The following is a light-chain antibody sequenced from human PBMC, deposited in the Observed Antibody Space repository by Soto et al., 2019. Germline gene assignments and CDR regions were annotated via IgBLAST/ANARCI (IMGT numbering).Light chain of an antibody. CDR2: DAS. Sequence: DIQMTQSPSSLSASVGDRVTITCQASQDISNYLNWYQQKPGKAPKLLIYDASNLETGAPSRFSGSGSGTDFTFTISSLQPEDIATYYCQQGDKLPLTFGGGTKVDIK. V-gene: IGKV1-33*01. CDR3: QQGDKLPLT. CDR1: QDISNY. J-gene: IGKJ4*01.